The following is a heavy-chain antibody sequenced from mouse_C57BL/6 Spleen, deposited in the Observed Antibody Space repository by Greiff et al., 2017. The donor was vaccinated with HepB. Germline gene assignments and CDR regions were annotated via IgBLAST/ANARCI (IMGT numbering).Heavy chain of an antibody. CDR1: GYTFTSYW. D-gene: IGHD1-1*01. V-gene: IGHV1-50*01. Sequence: VQLQQPGAELVKPGASVKLSCKASGYTFTSYWMQWVKQRPGQGLEWIGEIDPSDSYTNYNQKFKGKATLTVDTSSSTAYMQLSSLTSEDSAVYYCAREETVAGAMDYWGQGTSVTVSS. CDR2: IDPSDSYT. CDR3: AREETVAGAMDY. J-gene: IGHJ4*01.